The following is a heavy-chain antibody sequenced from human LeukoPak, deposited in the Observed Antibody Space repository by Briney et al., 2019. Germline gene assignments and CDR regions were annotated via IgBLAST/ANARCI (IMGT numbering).Heavy chain of an antibody. Sequence: GASVKVSCKASGYTFTGYYMHWVRQAPGQGLEWMGWINPNSGGTNYAQKFQGRVTMTRDTSTSTAYMELSRLRSDDTAVYHCARIPWERLSYWGQGTLVTVSS. V-gene: IGHV1-2*02. CDR3: ARIPWERLSY. J-gene: IGHJ4*02. CDR1: GYTFTGYY. CDR2: INPNSGGT. D-gene: IGHD1-1*01.